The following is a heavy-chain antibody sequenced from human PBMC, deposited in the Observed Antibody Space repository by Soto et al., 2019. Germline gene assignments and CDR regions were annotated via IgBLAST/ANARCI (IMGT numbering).Heavy chain of an antibody. D-gene: IGHD2-2*01. CDR2: INHSGST. J-gene: IGHJ5*02. CDR3: ASQPSPTRKLPNWFDP. V-gene: IGHV4-34*01. CDR1: GGSFSGYY. Sequence: SETLSLTCAVYGGSFSGYYWSWIRQPPGKGLEWIGEINHSGSTNYNPSLKSRVTISVDTSKNQFSLKLSSVTAADTAVYYCASQPSPTRKLPNWFDPWGQGTLLTVSS.